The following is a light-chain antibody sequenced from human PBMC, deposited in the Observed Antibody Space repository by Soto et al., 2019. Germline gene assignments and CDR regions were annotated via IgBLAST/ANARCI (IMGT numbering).Light chain of an antibody. V-gene: IGKV1-5*01. CDR2: DAY. CDR3: QQYNAYPFT. Sequence: DIQMTQSPSTLSASVGDRVTITCRASQSISNWLAWYQQKPGKAPKLLIYDAYHLESGVPSRFSAGASGTEFTLTISSLQPDDFATYFCQQYNAYPFTFAQGTNLEIK. CDR1: QSISNW. J-gene: IGKJ2*01.